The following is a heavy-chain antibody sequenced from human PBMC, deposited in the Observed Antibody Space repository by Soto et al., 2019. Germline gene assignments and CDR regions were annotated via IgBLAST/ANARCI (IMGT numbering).Heavy chain of an antibody. CDR3: ASVCCYGSGPCD. J-gene: IGHJ4*02. V-gene: IGHV1-18*01. Sequence: QVQLVQSGAEVKKPGASVKVSCKASGYTFTSYGISWVRQAPGQGLEWMGWISAYNGNTNYAQKHQGXVSISTXXATSTADMELRSWISDDTAVCYCASVCCYGSGPCDWGQGTLLTVSS. CDR2: ISAYNGNT. CDR1: GYTFTSYG. D-gene: IGHD3-10*01.